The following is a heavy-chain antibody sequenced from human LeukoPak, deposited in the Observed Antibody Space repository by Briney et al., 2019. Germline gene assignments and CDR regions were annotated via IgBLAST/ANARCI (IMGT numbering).Heavy chain of an antibody. CDR3: ARSTGPIDY. J-gene: IGHJ4*02. D-gene: IGHD1-1*01. CDR2: TYYRSKWYT. CDR1: VDSVSSNSAA. V-gene: IGHV6-1*01. Sequence: SQTLSLTCAISVDSVSSNSAAWNWIRQSPSRGLEWLGRTYYRSKWYTYYAVSVKSRISINRDTSKNQISLQLNPVTPEDTAVYYCARSTGPIDYWGQGTLVTVSS.